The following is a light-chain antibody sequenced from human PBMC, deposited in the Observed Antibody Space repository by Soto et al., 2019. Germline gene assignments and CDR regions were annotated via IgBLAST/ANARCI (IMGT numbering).Light chain of an antibody. J-gene: IGKJ1*01. CDR1: QSISSGY. V-gene: IGKV3-20*01. Sequence: IVLTQSPGTLSLSPGERATLSCSASQSISSGYLAWYQQKPGQAPRLLIYGASSRATGIPDRFSGSGSETDFTLTISRLEPEDFAVYYCQRYGTSLTWTFGQGTKVAIK. CDR2: GAS. CDR3: QRYGTSLTWT.